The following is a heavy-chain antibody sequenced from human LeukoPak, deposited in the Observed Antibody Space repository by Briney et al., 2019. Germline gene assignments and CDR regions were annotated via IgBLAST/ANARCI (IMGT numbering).Heavy chain of an antibody. Sequence: SETLSLTCTVSGGSISSYYWSWIRQPPGKELEWIGYIYYSGGTNYSPSLKSRVTISVDTSKNQFSLKLSSVTAADTAVYYCARLTANYYDSSGLFDYWGQGTLVTVSS. V-gene: IGHV4-59*08. CDR3: ARLTANYYDSSGLFDY. J-gene: IGHJ4*02. D-gene: IGHD3-22*01. CDR2: IYYSGGT. CDR1: GGSISSYY.